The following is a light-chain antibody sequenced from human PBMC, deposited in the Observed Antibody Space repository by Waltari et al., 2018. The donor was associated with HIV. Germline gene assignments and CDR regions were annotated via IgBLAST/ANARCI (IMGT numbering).Light chain of an antibody. CDR1: SSNIGAGYD. Sequence: QSVLTQPPSVSGAPGQRVTFSCTGSSSNIGAGYDVHWYHQLPGTTPKLLIYGNNNRPSGVPDRFSGSKSGTSASLAITGLQAEDEADYYCQSYDSSLSGSWVFGGGTKLTVL. CDR2: GNN. V-gene: IGLV1-40*01. CDR3: QSYDSSLSGSWV. J-gene: IGLJ3*02.